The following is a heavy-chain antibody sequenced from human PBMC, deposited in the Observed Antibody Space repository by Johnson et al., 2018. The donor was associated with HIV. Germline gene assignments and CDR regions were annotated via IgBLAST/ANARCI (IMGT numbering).Heavy chain of an antibody. V-gene: IGHV3-30*01. J-gene: IGHJ3*02. CDR2: LPHDGGKK. Sequence: QVQLVESGGGLVQPGGSLSLSCAASGSSFRAFSMHWVRQAPGKGPKWVTVLPHDGGKKLYADPGKGRFTISRDIFKNTLYLQMNRLGADDTAVYYCARGLGLQQIDIWGQGTMVTVSS. CDR3: ARGLGLQQIDI. D-gene: IGHD3-16*01. CDR1: GSSFRAFS.